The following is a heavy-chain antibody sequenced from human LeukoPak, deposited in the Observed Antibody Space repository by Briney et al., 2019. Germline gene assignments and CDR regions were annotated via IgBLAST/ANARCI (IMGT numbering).Heavy chain of an antibody. Sequence: SETLSLTCTVSGGSISSGDYYWSWIRQPPGKGLEWIEYIYYSGSTYYNPSLKSRVTISVDTSKNQFSLRLSSVTAADTAVYYCARGLYYYEGDWGQGTLVTVSS. V-gene: IGHV4-30-4*08. CDR2: IYYSGST. J-gene: IGHJ4*02. CDR3: ARGLYYYEGD. D-gene: IGHD3-22*01. CDR1: GGSISSGDYY.